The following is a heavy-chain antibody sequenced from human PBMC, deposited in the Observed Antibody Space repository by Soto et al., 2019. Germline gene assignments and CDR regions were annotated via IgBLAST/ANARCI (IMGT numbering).Heavy chain of an antibody. V-gene: IGHV4-59*08. CDR2: IYYSGST. CDR3: ARLAVTTIDY. Sequence: SETLSLTCTVSGGSISSYYWSWIRQPPGKGLEWIGYIYYSGSTNYNPSLKSRVTISVDTSKNQFSLKLSSVTAADTAVYYCARLAVTTIDYWGQGTLVTVSS. D-gene: IGHD5-12*01. CDR1: GGSISSYY. J-gene: IGHJ4*02.